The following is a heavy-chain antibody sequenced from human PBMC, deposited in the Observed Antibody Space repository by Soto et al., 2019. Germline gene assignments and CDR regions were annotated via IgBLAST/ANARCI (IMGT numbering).Heavy chain of an antibody. V-gene: IGHV3-23*01. D-gene: IGHD1-7*01. J-gene: IGHJ4*02. CDR1: GVSFSRYG. Sequence: EVQLLESGGGLVQPGGSLRLSCAASGVSFSRYGMSWVRQAPGKGLEWVSTVSGSGSSTYYADSVKGRFTISRDNSKNTLYLQMNSLRAGDTAVYYCAKDELELGSRVDYWGQGTLVTVSS. CDR2: VSGSGSST. CDR3: AKDELELGSRVDY.